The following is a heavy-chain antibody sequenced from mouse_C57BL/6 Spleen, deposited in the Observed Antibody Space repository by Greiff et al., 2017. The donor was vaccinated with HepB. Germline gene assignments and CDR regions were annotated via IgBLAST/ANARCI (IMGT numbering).Heavy chain of an antibody. J-gene: IGHJ4*01. V-gene: IGHV1-52*01. Sequence: VQLQQPGAELVRPGSSVKLSCTASGYTFTSYWMHWVKQRPIQGLEWIGNIDPSDSETHYNQKFKDKATLTVDKSSSTAYMQLSSLTSEDSAVYYCARDGSSYDYAMDYWGQGTSVTVSS. CDR2: IDPSDSET. CDR1: GYTFTSYW. CDR3: ARDGSSYDYAMDY. D-gene: IGHD1-1*01.